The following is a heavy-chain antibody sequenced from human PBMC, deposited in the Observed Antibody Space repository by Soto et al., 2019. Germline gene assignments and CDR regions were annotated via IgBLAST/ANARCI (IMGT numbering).Heavy chain of an antibody. CDR1: GYTFTGYY. CDR2: INPNSGGT. Sequence: ASVKVSCKASGYTFTGYYMHWVRQAPGQGLEWMGWINPNSGGTNYAQKFQGRVTMTRDTSISTAYMELSRLRSDDTAVYYCAINLRPGIAVAGLLDYWGQGTLVTVSS. J-gene: IGHJ4*02. D-gene: IGHD6-19*01. CDR3: AINLRPGIAVAGLLDY. V-gene: IGHV1-2*02.